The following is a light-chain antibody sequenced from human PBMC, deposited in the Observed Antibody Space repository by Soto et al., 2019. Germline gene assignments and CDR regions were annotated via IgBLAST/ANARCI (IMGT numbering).Light chain of an antibody. J-gene: IGKJ1*01. CDR3: QQSYNTPWT. Sequence: DIQMTQSPSSLSASVGDRVTITCRASQTISIYFNWYQQKPGKAPNLLICAASSLESGVPSRFSGSGSGTDFALTISNLQPEDAATYYCQQSYNTPWTFGQGTKVEIK. CDR1: QTISIY. V-gene: IGKV1-39*01. CDR2: AAS.